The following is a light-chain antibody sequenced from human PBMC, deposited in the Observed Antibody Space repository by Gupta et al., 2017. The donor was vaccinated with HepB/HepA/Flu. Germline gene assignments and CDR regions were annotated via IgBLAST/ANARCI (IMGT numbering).Light chain of an antibody. CDR1: QSILVSSNNKNY. CDR2: GSS. CDR3: QKYDDSPPIT. Sequence: ILMAQSPDSLAVSLGEMATINCKSSQSILVSSNNKNYLAWYQKKPGQPPKLLFYGSSTRESGVPDRFSGSGSGTDFTLTISTLQAEDFAVYYCQKYDDSPPITFGGGTKVEIK. J-gene: IGKJ4*01. V-gene: IGKV4-1*01.